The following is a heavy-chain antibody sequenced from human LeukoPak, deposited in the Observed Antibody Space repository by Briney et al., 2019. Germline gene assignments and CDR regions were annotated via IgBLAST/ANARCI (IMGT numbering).Heavy chain of an antibody. CDR2: ISAYNGNT. CDR1: GYTLTSYG. D-gene: IGHD4-17*01. Sequence: ASVKVSCKASGYTLTSYGISWVRQAPGQGLEWMGWISAYNGNTNYAQKLQGRVTMTTDTSTSTAYMELRSLRSDDTAVYYCARVVLRGTATVTTNHDYWGQGTLVTVSS. J-gene: IGHJ4*02. V-gene: IGHV1-18*04. CDR3: ARVVLRGTATVTTNHDY.